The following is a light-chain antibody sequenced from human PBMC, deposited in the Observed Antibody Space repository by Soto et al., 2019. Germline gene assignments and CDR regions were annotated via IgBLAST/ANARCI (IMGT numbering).Light chain of an antibody. CDR1: QSVSSY. CDR3: QQRSNWPPT. CDR2: DAS. Sequence: EIVMTQSPAPLSVSPGEIATLSFRASQSVSSYLAWYQQKPGQAPRLLIYDASTRATGIPARFSGSGYGTDFTLTITSLETEDFAVYYCQQRSNWPPTFGQGTKVDIK. J-gene: IGKJ1*01. V-gene: IGKV3-11*01.